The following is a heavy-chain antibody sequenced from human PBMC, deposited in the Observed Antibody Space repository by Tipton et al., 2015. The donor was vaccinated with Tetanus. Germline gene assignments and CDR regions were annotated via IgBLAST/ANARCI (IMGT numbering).Heavy chain of an antibody. CDR3: ATKASPGLRNDY. CDR2: ISGHSTYI. V-gene: IGHV3-21*04. Sequence: SLRLSCQGSGFNFGDFNMNWIRQTPGKGLQWVSSISGHSTYIHYAESVRGRFSVSRDNAENSLYLQVDSLRAEDTAIYYCATKASPGLRNDYWGQGTLVTVSS. D-gene: IGHD1-14*01. CDR1: GFNFGDFN. J-gene: IGHJ4*02.